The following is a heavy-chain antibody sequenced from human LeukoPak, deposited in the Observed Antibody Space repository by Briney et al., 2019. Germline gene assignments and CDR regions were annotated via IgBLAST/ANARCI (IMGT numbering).Heavy chain of an antibody. CDR1: GGSISSGDYY. Sequence: SETLSLTCTVSGGSISSGDYYWSWIRQPPGKGLEWIGYIYYSGSTYYNPSLKSRVTISVDTSKNQFSLKLSSVTAADTAVYYCARDMYSSAPAAFDIWGQGTMVTVSS. CDR3: ARDMYSSAPAAFDI. V-gene: IGHV4-30-4*08. D-gene: IGHD6-25*01. J-gene: IGHJ3*02. CDR2: IYYSGST.